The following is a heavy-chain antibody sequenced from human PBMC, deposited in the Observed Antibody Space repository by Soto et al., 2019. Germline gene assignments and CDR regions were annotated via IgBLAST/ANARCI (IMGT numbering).Heavy chain of an antibody. V-gene: IGHV1-18*01. CDR3: ARHPHLPPDS. CDR1: GYTFTSYG. J-gene: IGHJ4*02. CDR2: ISAYNGNT. Sequence: QVQLVQSGAEVKKPGASVKVSCKASGYTFTSYGISWVRQAPGQGLEWMGWISAYNGNTNYAQKLQGRVTMTTDTPPITAYRELRILRSDAAAGYYCARHPHLPPDSCGQRRLVTVSS.